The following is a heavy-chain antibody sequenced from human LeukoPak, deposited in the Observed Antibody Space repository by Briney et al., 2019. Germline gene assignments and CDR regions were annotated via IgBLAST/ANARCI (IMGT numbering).Heavy chain of an antibody. Sequence: GESLKISCAASGFTVSSNYMSWVRQAPGKGLEWVSVIYSGGSTYYADSVKGRFTISRDNAKNSLYLQMNSLRAEDTAVYYCARQYYDILTGTYYFDYWGQGTLVTVSS. V-gene: IGHV3-66*04. CDR1: GFTVSSNY. CDR3: ARQYYDILTGTYYFDY. D-gene: IGHD3-9*01. J-gene: IGHJ4*02. CDR2: IYSGGST.